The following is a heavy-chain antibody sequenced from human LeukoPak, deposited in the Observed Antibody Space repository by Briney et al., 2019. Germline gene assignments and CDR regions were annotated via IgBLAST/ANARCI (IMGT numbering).Heavy chain of an antibody. V-gene: IGHV1-18*01. J-gene: IGHJ5*01. CDR1: GFTFTSYG. CDR2: ISGYSGNT. Sequence: ASVKVSCKASGFTFTSYGFSWMRQAPGQGFEWMGWISGYSGNTNSAQKLQGRVTMTTDTSTSTVYMELRSLRSDDTAVYYCARNGRGGSGSYFDFWGQGTLVTVSS. CDR3: ARNGRGGSGSYFDF. D-gene: IGHD3-10*01.